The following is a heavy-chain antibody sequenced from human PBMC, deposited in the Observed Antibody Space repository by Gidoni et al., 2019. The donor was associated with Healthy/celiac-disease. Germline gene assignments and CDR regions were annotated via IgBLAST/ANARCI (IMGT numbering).Heavy chain of an antibody. J-gene: IGHJ3*02. Sequence: EVQLLESGGGLVQPGGSLRLSCAASGFTFSSYAMSWVRQAPGKGLEWVSAISGSGGSTYYADSVKGRFTISRDNSKNTLYLQMNSLRAEDTAVYYCAKGDGYYDSSALDAFDIWGQGTMVTVSS. CDR2: ISGSGGST. D-gene: IGHD3-22*01. CDR1: GFTFSSYA. CDR3: AKGDGYYDSSALDAFDI. V-gene: IGHV3-23*01.